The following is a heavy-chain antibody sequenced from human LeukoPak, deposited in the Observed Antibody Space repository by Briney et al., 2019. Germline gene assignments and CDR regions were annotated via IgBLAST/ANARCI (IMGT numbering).Heavy chain of an antibody. CDR2: ISGSGGST. CDR3: AKIGSDFWSGYYTPFDY. D-gene: IGHD3-3*01. CDR1: GFTFSNYA. Sequence: GGSLRLSCAASGFTFSNYAMNWVRQAPGKGLEWVSAISGSGGSTYYADSVKGRFTISRDNSKNTLYLQMNSLRAEDTAVYYCAKIGSDFWSGYYTPFDYWGQGTLVTVSS. V-gene: IGHV3-23*01. J-gene: IGHJ4*02.